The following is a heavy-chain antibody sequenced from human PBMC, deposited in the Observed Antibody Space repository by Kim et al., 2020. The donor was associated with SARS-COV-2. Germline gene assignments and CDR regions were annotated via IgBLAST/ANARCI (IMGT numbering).Heavy chain of an antibody. V-gene: IGHV4-39*01. CDR3: ARSYYDILTGHNWFDP. D-gene: IGHD3-9*01. CDR2: VYYSGTS. Sequence: SETCPSPALSLVAPSAVVITTGAGSASPPGKGLDWIGTVYYSGTSYYNPSLKSRVTISVDTSENQFSLRLTSVTAADTAVYYCARSYYDILTGHNWFDP. J-gene: IGHJ5*02. CDR1: VAPSAVVITT.